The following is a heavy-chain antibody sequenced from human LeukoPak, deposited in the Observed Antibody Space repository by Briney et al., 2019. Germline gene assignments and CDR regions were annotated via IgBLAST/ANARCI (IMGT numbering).Heavy chain of an antibody. CDR1: GYTFTSYG. V-gene: IGHV1-18*01. Sequence: EASVKVSCKASGYTFTSYGISWVRQAPGQGLEWMGWIGPYNGNTNYAQSLQGRVTMTTDTSTSTAYMELGSLGSDDTAVYYCARDQDSLVRGVIGYWGQGTLVTVSS. CDR2: IGPYNGNT. J-gene: IGHJ4*02. D-gene: IGHD3-10*01. CDR3: ARDQDSLVRGVIGY.